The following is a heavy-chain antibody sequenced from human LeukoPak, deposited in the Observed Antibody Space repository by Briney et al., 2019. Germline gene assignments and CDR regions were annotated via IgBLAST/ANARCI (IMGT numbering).Heavy chain of an antibody. CDR2: ISGSNGRT. J-gene: IGHJ3*01. CDR3: AKGGYFAFEF. D-gene: IGHD2-2*03. V-gene: IGHV3-23*01. CDR1: GFPFSNND. Sequence: GGTLRLSCAASGFPFSNNDMQWVRQAPGKGLEWVSGISGSNGRTYYADSVKGRVTISRDNSKSMLYLQMNSLRAEDTAVYFCAKGGYFAFEFWGQGTLVTVSS.